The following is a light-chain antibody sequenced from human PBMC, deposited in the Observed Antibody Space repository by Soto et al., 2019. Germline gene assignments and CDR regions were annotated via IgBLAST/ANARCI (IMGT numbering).Light chain of an antibody. V-gene: IGKV3-15*01. CDR2: GAS. CDR1: QSVGSN. J-gene: IGKJ1*01. Sequence: EIVMTQSPATLSVSPGERATLSCRASQSVGSNLAWYQQKPGQAPRLLIYGASTRATGIPARFRGSGSGTDFTLTLSSLQSEDFAIYFCQQYNNWPPDRTFGQGTKVEIK. CDR3: QQYNNWPPDRT.